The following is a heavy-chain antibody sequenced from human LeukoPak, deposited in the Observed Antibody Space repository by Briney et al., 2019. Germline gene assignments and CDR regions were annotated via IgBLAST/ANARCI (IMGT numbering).Heavy chain of an antibody. J-gene: IGHJ4*02. CDR2: IYPDDSDT. CDR3: ARQQGVGYCSSTSCEFDY. CDR1: GYSFTSYW. D-gene: IGHD2-2*01. V-gene: IGHV5-51*01. Sequence: RPGESLKISCKGSGYSFTSYWIGWVRQMPGKGLEWMGIIYPDDSDTRYSPSFQGQVTISADKSISAAYLQWSSLKASDTAMYYCARQQGVGYCSSTSCEFDYWGQGTLVTVSS.